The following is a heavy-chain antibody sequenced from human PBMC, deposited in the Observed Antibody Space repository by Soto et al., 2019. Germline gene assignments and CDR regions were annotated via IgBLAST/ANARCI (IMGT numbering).Heavy chain of an antibody. V-gene: IGHV3-74*01. J-gene: IGHJ4*02. CDR3: ASSKYSRGWSWFDY. CDR2: INSDGSST. CDR1: GFTFSSYW. D-gene: IGHD6-19*01. Sequence: EVQLVESGGGLVQPGGSLRLSCAASGFTFSSYWMHWVRQAPGKGLVWVSRINSDGSSTSYADSVKGRFTISRDNAKNTLYLQMNSLRAEDTAVYYCASSKYSRGWSWFDYWGQGTLVTVSS.